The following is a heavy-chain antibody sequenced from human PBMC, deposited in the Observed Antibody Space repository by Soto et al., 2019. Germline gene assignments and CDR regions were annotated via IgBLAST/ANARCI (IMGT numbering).Heavy chain of an antibody. V-gene: IGHV1-69*13. D-gene: IGHD5-12*01. CDR1: GGTFSSYA. CDR2: IIPIFGTA. Sequence: SVKVSCKASGGTFSSYAISWVRQAPGQALEWMGGIIPIFGTANYAQKFQGRVTITADESTSTAYMELSSLRSEDTAVYYCARGDGYNGFDYWCQGTLLTVSS. CDR3: ARGDGYNGFDY. J-gene: IGHJ4*02.